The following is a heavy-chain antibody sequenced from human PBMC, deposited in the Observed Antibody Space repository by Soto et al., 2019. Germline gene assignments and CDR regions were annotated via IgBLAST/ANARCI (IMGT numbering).Heavy chain of an antibody. V-gene: IGHV1-69*01. CDR2: IVPLFRTT. D-gene: IGHD3-22*01. CDR3: ARGEGYYDSSGLEYYHGMDV. CDR1: GGTFSSYA. Sequence: QVQLVQSGAEAKKPGSSVKVSCKTSGGTFSSYAISWVRQAPGQGLEWMGGIVPLFRTTNYAQKFQGRISITADESRTTAYMELSTVTDEDTATYYCARGEGYYDSSGLEYYHGMDVWGQGTTLTVSS. J-gene: IGHJ6*02.